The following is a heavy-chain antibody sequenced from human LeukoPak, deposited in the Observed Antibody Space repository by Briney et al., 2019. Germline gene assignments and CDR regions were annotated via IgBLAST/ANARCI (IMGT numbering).Heavy chain of an antibody. V-gene: IGHV3-53*01. J-gene: IGHJ6*02. CDR2: IYSGGST. CDR3: ARGTYYYYYGMDV. CDR1: GFTFSSNY. Sequence: PGGSLRLSCAASGFTFSSNYMSWVRQAPGKGLEGVSVIYSGGSTYYADSVKGRFTISRDNSKNTLYLQMNSLRAEDTAVYYCARGTYYYYYGMDVWGQGTTVTVSS.